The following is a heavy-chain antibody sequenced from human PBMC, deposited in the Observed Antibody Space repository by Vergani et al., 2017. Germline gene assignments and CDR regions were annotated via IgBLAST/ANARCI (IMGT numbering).Heavy chain of an antibody. D-gene: IGHD3-9*01. CDR3: ASDIHIGHRADR. CDR2: IHYSENN. V-gene: IGHV4-59*11. J-gene: IGHJ5*02. CDR1: FVSIRNLY. Sequence: QVQLQESGPGLVKSSETLSLTCSVSFVSIRNLYCNWIRQTPGKGLEWIGSIHYSENNNYNPSLKTRVTISVDTSKNQYSLTLTSVTAADTAVYYCASDIHIGHRADRWGQGILVTV.